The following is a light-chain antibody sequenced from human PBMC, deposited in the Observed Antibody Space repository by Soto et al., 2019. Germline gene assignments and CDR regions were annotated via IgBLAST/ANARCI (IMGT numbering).Light chain of an antibody. CDR1: SSNIGVNS. Sequence: QSVLTQPPSASGTPGQTVSISCSGTSSNIGVNSVSWYQHLPGAAPKLLIPSNDQRPSGVPVRFSGFKSGTSASLAISGLQSEDEADYYCAAWDDSLNGHVLFGGGTKVTVL. J-gene: IGLJ2*01. V-gene: IGLV1-44*01. CDR2: SND. CDR3: AAWDDSLNGHVL.